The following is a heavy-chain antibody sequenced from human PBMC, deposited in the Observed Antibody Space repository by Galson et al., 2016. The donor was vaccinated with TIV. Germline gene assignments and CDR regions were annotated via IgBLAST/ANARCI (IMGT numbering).Heavy chain of an antibody. V-gene: IGHV1-2*02. CDR2: FNPGSGAT. CDR1: GYIFINYY. CDR3: ARVNLARAFDD. J-gene: IGHJ4*02. Sequence: SVKVSCKASGYIFINYYIHWVRRAPGQGLEWLGWFNPGSGATQYAQKFQGRVTMTRDTSTSTAHMELRRLRSDDTAVYYCARVNLARAFDDWGQGTLVTVSS.